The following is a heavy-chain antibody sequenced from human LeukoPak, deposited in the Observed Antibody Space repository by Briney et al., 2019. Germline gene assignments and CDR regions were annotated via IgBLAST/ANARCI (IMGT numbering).Heavy chain of an antibody. CDR1: GGTFSSYA. J-gene: IGHJ3*02. CDR2: IIPIFGTA. D-gene: IGHD2-2*01. CDR3: AREGCSGTSCYASGAFDI. V-gene: IGHV1-69*13. Sequence: SVKVSCKASGGTFSSYAISWVRQAPGQGLEWMGGIIPIFGTANYAQKFQGRVTITADESTSTAYMELSSLRSEDTAVYYCAREGCSGTSCYASGAFDIWGQGTMVTVSS.